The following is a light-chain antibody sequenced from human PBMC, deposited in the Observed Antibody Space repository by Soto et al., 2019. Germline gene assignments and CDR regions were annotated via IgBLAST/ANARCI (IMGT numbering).Light chain of an antibody. V-gene: IGKV1-9*01. Sequence: IQLTQSPSFLSPSVGDRVTITSRASQGISSYLAWYQQKPGKAPKLLIYAASTLQSGVPSRFSGSGSETEFSLTIRALQPEDFATYYCQQLSRYPLTFGGGTKVDIK. CDR3: QQLSRYPLT. CDR1: QGISSY. J-gene: IGKJ4*01. CDR2: AAS.